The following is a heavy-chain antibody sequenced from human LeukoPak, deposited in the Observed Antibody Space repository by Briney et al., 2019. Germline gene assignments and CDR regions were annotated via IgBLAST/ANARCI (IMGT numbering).Heavy chain of an antibody. Sequence: GRSLRLSCAASGFIFSSYAMHWVRQAPGKGLEWVAVISYDGSYKYYADSVKGRFTNSRDNSKNTLYLQMNTLRAEDTAVYYCARGPERTGVGTRYYYDMDVWGQGTTVTVSS. J-gene: IGHJ6*02. D-gene: IGHD2-2*01. CDR3: ARGPERTGVGTRYYYDMDV. CDR2: ISYDGSYK. V-gene: IGHV3-30-3*01. CDR1: GFIFSSYA.